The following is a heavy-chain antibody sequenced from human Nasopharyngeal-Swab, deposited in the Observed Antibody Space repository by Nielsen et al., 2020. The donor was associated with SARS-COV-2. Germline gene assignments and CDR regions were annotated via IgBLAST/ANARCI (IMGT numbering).Heavy chain of an antibody. V-gene: IGHV3-33*01. CDR2: IWYDGSNK. J-gene: IGHJ6*03. Sequence: WIRQPPGKGLEWVAVIWYDGSNKYYADSVKGRFTISRDNSKNTLYLQMNSLRAEDTAVYYCARDPYYSGSYIGYYYYYMDVWGKETTVTVSS. D-gene: IGHD1-26*01. CDR3: ARDPYYSGSYIGYYYYYMDV.